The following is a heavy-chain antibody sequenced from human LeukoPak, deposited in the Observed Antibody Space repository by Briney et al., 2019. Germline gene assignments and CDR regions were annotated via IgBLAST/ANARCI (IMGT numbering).Heavy chain of an antibody. Sequence: GRSLRLSCAASGFTFSSYGMHWVRQAPGKGLEWVAVICYDGSNNYYAASLKGRFTISRDNSKNTLYVQMNSLRAEDTAVYYCARDQAEWSPRPLYCFDYWCQGTLVTVSS. CDR2: ICYDGSNN. V-gene: IGHV3-33*01. J-gene: IGHJ4*02. CDR1: GFTFSSYG. D-gene: IGHD3-3*01. CDR3: ARDQAEWSPRPLYCFDY.